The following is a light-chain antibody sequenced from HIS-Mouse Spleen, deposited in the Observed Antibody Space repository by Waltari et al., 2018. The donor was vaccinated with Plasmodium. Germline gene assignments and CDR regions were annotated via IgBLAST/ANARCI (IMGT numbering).Light chain of an antibody. CDR3: YSTHSSGNHSVV. J-gene: IGLJ2*01. Sequence: SYELTQPPSVSVSPGQTARITCPGDALPKKYAYWYQQKSVQAPVLVMYEESKRPSGIPERGSGYISVTMVTLTRMGAQVEDEADDYLYSTHSSGNHSVVFGGGTKLTVL. CDR1: ALPKKY. V-gene: IGLV3-10*01. CDR2: EES.